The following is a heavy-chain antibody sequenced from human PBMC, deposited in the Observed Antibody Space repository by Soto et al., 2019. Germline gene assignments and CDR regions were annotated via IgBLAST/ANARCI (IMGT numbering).Heavy chain of an antibody. CDR1: GGSFSGYY. CDR2: INHSGST. CDR3: ARGLNPATYYDFWSGYYTDAFDI. J-gene: IGHJ3*02. Sequence: SETLSLTCAVYGGSFSGYYWSWIRQPPGKGLEWIGEINHSGSTNYNPSLKSRVTISVDTSKNQFSLKLSSVTAADTAVYYCARGLNPATYYDFWSGYYTDAFDIWGQGTMVTVSS. D-gene: IGHD3-3*01. V-gene: IGHV4-34*01.